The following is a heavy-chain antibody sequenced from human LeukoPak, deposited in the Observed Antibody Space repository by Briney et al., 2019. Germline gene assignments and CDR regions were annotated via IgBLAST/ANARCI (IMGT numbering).Heavy chain of an antibody. Sequence: ASVKVSCKASGYTFTSYGISWVRQAPGQGLEWMGWISAYNGNTNYAQKLQGRVTVTTDTSTSTAYMELRSLRSDDTAVYYCARDRASYYDILTGYYQYFQHWGQGTLVTVSS. CDR2: ISAYNGNT. D-gene: IGHD3-9*01. CDR1: GYTFTSYG. J-gene: IGHJ1*01. CDR3: ARDRASYYDILTGYYQYFQH. V-gene: IGHV1-18*01.